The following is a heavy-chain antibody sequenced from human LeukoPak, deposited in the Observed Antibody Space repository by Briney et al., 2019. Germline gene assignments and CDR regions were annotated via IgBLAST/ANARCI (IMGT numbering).Heavy chain of an antibody. CDR3: ARDGVAAYVFDY. D-gene: IGHD3-3*01. V-gene: IGHV3-30-3*01. CDR1: GFTFSSYA. CDR2: ISYDGSNK. J-gene: IGHJ4*02. Sequence: GGSLRLSCAASGFTFSSYAMHWVRQAPGKGLEWVAVISYDGSNKYYADSVKGRFTISRDNSKNTLYLQMNSLRAEDTAVYYCARDGVAAYVFDYWGQGTLVTVSS.